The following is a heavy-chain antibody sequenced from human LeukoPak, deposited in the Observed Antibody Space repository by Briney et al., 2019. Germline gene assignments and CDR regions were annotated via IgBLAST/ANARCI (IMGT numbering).Heavy chain of an antibody. CDR2: INEDGRDK. D-gene: IGHD1-1*01. V-gene: IGHV3-7*01. J-gene: IGHJ4*02. Sequence: PGGSLRLSCAASGFIFSNSWMTWVRQVPGKGLEWVANINEDGRDKYYVDSVKGRFTISRYNAGNSLFLQMDRLRAEDTAVYYCARGRGTPDYWGQGTLVSVSS. CDR3: ARGRGTPDY. CDR1: GFIFSNSW.